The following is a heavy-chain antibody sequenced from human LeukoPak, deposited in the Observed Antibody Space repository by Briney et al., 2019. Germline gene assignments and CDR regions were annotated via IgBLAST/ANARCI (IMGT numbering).Heavy chain of an antibody. CDR2: IYGSGVSI. Sequence: GGSLRLSCVASGFTFEKYVMNWVRQAPGKGLEWVATIYGSGVSISYADSVKGRFTISRDNYNNTLFLQMNSLRAEDTAMYFCAKDLGWELPAEAYWGQGILVTVSS. J-gene: IGHJ4*02. CDR3: AKDLGWELPAEAY. CDR1: GFTFEKYV. D-gene: IGHD1-26*01. V-gene: IGHV3-23*01.